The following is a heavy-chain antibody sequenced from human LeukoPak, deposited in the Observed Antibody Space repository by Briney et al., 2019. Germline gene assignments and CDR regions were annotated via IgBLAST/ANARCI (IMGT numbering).Heavy chain of an antibody. Sequence: PSETLSPTCTVSGGSISSYYWSWIRQPPGKGLEWIGYIYYSGSTNYNPSLRSRVTISVDTSKNQFSLKLSSVTAADTAVYYCARSPGSGSYFDYWGQGTLVTASS. D-gene: IGHD3-10*01. J-gene: IGHJ4*02. CDR2: IYYSGST. V-gene: IGHV4-59*08. CDR1: GGSISSYY. CDR3: ARSPGSGSYFDY.